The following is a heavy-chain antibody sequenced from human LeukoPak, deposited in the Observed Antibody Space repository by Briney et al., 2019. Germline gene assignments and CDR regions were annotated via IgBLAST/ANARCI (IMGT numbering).Heavy chain of an antibody. J-gene: IGHJ4*02. CDR3: ARVSAPHYSDY. Sequence: WVAVISYDGTKTSSPPSVNGRFTLSTHNSKNTPYFEMNSLKAEDTAVYYCARVSAPHYSDYWGQGTLVTVSS. D-gene: IGHD3-3*02. V-gene: IGHV3-30-3*01. CDR2: ISYDGTKT.